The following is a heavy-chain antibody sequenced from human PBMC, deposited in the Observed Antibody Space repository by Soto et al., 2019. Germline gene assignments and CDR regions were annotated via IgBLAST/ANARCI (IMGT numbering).Heavy chain of an antibody. D-gene: IGHD2-15*01. Sequence: QEQLVQSGAEVKRPGASVKVSCKASGYTFTGHYIHWVRQAPGQGPEWMGWINPNSGATRFVQKCLGCVTLPRGTSISTAYMALPRLTADDTSVYFCARAGDAFCNNVGCPYYTGMDVWGQGTTVIVS. CDR1: GYTFTGHY. J-gene: IGHJ6*02. CDR3: ARAGDAFCNNVGCPYYTGMDV. V-gene: IGHV1-2*04. CDR2: INPNSGAT.